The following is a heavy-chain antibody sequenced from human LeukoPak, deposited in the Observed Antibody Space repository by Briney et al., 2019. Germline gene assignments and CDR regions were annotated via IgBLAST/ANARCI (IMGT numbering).Heavy chain of an antibody. V-gene: IGHV3-30*04. CDR1: GFTFSSYA. CDR2: VSYDGSNK. D-gene: IGHD3-16*02. J-gene: IGHJ4*02. Sequence: GGSLRPSCAASGFTFSSYAMHWVRQAPDKGLEWVAVVSYDGSNKYYADSVKGRFTVSRDNSKNTLYLQMNSLRAEDTAVYYCAIGDSLGELSSSFEYWGQGTLVTVSS. CDR3: AIGDSLGELSSSFEY.